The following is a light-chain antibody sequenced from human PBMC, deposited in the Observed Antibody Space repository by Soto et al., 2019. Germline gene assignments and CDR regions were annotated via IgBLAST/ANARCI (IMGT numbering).Light chain of an antibody. J-gene: IGKJ5*01. Sequence: DIQMTPSPSSVSASVGDRVTITCRASQGINNWLAWYQQKPGKAPKLLIYTASSLQSGVPSRFSCSGSGTDFTLTISSLQPEDFATYYCQQANSFPITGGQGTRLEIK. CDR1: QGINNW. CDR2: TAS. V-gene: IGKV1-12*01. CDR3: QQANSFPIT.